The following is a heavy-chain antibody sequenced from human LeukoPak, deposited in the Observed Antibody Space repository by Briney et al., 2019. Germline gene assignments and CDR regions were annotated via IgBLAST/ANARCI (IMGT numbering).Heavy chain of an antibody. CDR2: ISSDGSNI. CDR1: GFTFSTYG. V-gene: IGHV3-30*18. CDR3: AKDAGVPLGSGQLYNWFDP. Sequence: GGSLRLSCAASGFTFSTYGIHWVRQAPGKGLEWVAVISSDGSNIFYGDSVKGRFTISREDSRNTLYLQMNSLRAEDTAVYYCAKDAGVPLGSGQLYNWFDPWGQGTLVTVSS. D-gene: IGHD3-3*01. J-gene: IGHJ5*02.